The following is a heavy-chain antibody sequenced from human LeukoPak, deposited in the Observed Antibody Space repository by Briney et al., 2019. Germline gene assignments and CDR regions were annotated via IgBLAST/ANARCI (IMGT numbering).Heavy chain of an antibody. Sequence: PGGSLRLSCAASGFTFNNYWMHWVRQAPGKGPVWVSHINSDGSSTNYADPVKGRFTISRDNAKNTLYLQMNSLRAEDTAVYYCARATGTSSSLYDYWGQGTLVTVSS. V-gene: IGHV3-74*01. J-gene: IGHJ4*02. CDR1: GFTFNNYW. CDR3: ARATGTSSSLYDY. D-gene: IGHD1-1*01. CDR2: INSDGSST.